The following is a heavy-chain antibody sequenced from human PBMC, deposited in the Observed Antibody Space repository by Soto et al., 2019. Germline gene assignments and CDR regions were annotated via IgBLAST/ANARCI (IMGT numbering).Heavy chain of an antibody. CDR2: IYATGTT. J-gene: IGHJ5*02. CDR3: VRDGTKTLRDWFDP. V-gene: IGHV4-4*07. CDR1: GASISGFY. Sequence: SETLSFTCTVSGASISGFYWSWIRKSAGKGLEWIGRIYATGTTDYNPSLKSRVMMSVDTSKKQFSLKLRSVTAADTAVYYCVRDGTKTLRDWFDPWGQGISVTVSS. D-gene: IGHD1-1*01.